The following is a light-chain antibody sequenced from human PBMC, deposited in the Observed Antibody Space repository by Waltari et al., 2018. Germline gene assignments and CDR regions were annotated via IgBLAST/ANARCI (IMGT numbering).Light chain of an antibody. CDR1: QSISSY. V-gene: IGKV1-39*01. J-gene: IGKJ2*01. CDR3: QQSYSTPRMYT. Sequence: DIQMTQSPSSLSASVGDRVTITCRASQSISSYLNWYQQKPGKAPKLLIYAASSLQSGVPSRFSGSGSGTDFTLTISSLQPEDSATYYCQQSYSTPRMYTFGQGTKLEIK. CDR2: AAS.